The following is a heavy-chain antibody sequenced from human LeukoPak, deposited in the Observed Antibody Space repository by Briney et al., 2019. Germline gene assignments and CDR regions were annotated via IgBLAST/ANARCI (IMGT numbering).Heavy chain of an antibody. J-gene: IGHJ5*02. D-gene: IGHD3-22*01. CDR2: FDPEDGET. V-gene: IGHV1-24*01. CDR3: ATVIVPHGDWFDP. Sequence: ASVKVSCKVSGYTLTELSMHWVRQAPGKGLEWMGGFDPEDGETIYAQKFQGRVTMTEGTSTDTAYMELSSLRSEDTAVYYCATVIVPHGDWFDPWGQGTLVTVSS. CDR1: GYTLTELS.